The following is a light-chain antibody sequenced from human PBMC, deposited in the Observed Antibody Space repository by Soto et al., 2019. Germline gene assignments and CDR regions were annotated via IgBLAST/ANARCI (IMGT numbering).Light chain of an antibody. CDR2: RAS. J-gene: IGKJ1*01. Sequence: DIQMTKSPSTLSGPVGDRVTITCRASQTISSWLAWYQQKPGKAPKLLIHRASSLGTGVPSRFSGSGSGTEFTLTITSLQPDDFATYYCQQYSSNSAFGPGTKVDI. CDR1: QTISSW. V-gene: IGKV1-5*03. CDR3: QQYSSNSA.